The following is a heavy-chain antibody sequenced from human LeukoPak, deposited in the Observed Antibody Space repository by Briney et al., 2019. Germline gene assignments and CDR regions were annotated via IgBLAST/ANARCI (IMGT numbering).Heavy chain of an antibody. J-gene: IGHJ4*02. CDR3: AKAAAAPGFDF. V-gene: IGHV3-23*01. D-gene: IGHD6-13*01. CDR1: GFTSSSYA. Sequence: GGSLRLPCAASGFTSSSYALNWVRQAPGKGLEWVATVSGSGDRMYHADSVKSRFTISRDNSKNTIYLQMNSLRAEDTALYYCAKAAAAPGFDFWGQGTLVTVSS. CDR2: VSGSGDRM.